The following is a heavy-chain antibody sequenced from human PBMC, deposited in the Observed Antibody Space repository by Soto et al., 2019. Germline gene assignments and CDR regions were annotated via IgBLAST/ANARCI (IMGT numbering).Heavy chain of an antibody. Sequence: PGESLKISCKGSGYSFTSYWISWGRQRPGKGLEWMGRIDRSDSYTNYSPSFQGHVTISADKSISTAYLQWSSLKASDTAMYYCARGDVSSASGYYYYGMDVWGQGTTVTVSS. CDR1: GYSFTSYW. CDR2: IDRSDSYT. J-gene: IGHJ6*02. CDR3: ARGDVSSASGYYYYGMDV. V-gene: IGHV5-10-1*01. D-gene: IGHD6-6*01.